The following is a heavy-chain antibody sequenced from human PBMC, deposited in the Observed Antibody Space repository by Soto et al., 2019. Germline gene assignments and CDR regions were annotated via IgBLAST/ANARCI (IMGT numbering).Heavy chain of an antibody. J-gene: IGHJ4*02. CDR1: VFTVISNY. CDR3: AGDNRAAAWNY. CDR2: IYSGGST. D-gene: IGHD6-13*01. V-gene: IGHV3-53*01. Sequence: PGWSLRLSCASSVFTVISNYMSWVRQAPGKGLEWVSVIYSGGSTYYADSVKGRFTISRDNSKNTLYLQMNSLRAEDTAVYYCAGDNRAAAWNYWGQGTLVTVPQ.